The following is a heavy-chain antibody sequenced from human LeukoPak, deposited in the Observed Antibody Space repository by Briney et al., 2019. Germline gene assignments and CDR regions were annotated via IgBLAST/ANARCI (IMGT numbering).Heavy chain of an antibody. D-gene: IGHD4-17*01. J-gene: IGHJ6*03. CDR2: IYYSGST. CDR1: GGSISNYY. Sequence: KPSETLSLTCTVSGGSISNYYWSWIRQPPGKGLEWIGYIYYSGSTNYNPSLKSRVTVSVDTSKNQFSLELSSVTAADTAVYYCARGGTSVTSLYYYSMDVWGKGTTVTVSS. V-gene: IGHV4-59*01. CDR3: ARGGTSVTSLYYYSMDV.